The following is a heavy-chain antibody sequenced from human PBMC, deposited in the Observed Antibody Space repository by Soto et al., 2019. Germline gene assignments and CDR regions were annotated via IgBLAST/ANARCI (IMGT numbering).Heavy chain of an antibody. J-gene: IGHJ4*01. D-gene: IGHD4-4*01. CDR2: IRNKRNSYTT. Sequence: EVQLVESGGGLIQPGRSLRLSCAAFGFTFSDHYMDWVRQAPGKGLEWVCRIRNKRNSYTTEYAASVKGRFTISRDDSQNSLFLQMNSLKTEDTAVYYCSRAGILTTPYYLDYWGQGTLVTGSS. CDR3: SRAGILTTPYYLDY. CDR1: GFTFSDHY. V-gene: IGHV3-72*01.